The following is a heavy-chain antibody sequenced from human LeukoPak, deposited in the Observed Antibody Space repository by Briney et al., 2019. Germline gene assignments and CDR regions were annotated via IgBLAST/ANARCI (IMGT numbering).Heavy chain of an antibody. V-gene: IGHV4-59*01. CDR3: ARGNYGDYGGYYYMDA. Sequence: PSETLSLTCTVSGGSISSYYWSWIRQPPGKGLEWIGYIYYSGSTNYNPSLKSRVTISVDTSKNQFSLKLSSVTAADTAVYYCARGNYGDYGGYYYMDAWGKGTTVTVSS. CDR2: IYYSGST. CDR1: GGSISSYY. J-gene: IGHJ6*03. D-gene: IGHD4-17*01.